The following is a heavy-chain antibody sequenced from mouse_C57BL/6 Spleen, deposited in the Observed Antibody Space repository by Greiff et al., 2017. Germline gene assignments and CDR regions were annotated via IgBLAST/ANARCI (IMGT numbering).Heavy chain of an antibody. CDR1: GYTFTSYW. V-gene: IGHV1-50*01. J-gene: IGHJ3*01. CDR3: ARERTGLFAY. Sequence: QVQLQQSGAELVKPGASVKLSCKASGYTFTSYWMQWVKQRPGQGLEWIGEIDPSDSYTNYNQKFKGKATLTVDTSSSTAYMQLSSLTSEDSAVYYCARERTGLFAYWGQGTLVTVSA. CDR2: IDPSDSYT.